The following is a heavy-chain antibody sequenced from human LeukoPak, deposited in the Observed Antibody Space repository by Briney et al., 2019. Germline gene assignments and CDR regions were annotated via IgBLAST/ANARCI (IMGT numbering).Heavy chain of an antibody. J-gene: IGHJ4*02. CDR3: AKDISGYEIRYFDY. V-gene: IGHV3-9*01. CDR1: GFTFDDYA. Sequence: PGGSLRLPCAASGFTFDDYAMHWVRQAPGKGLEWVSGISWNSGSIGYADSVKDRFTISRDNAKNSLYLQMNSLRAEDTALYYCAKDISGYEIRYFDYWGQGTLVTVSS. CDR2: ISWNSGSI. D-gene: IGHD5-12*01.